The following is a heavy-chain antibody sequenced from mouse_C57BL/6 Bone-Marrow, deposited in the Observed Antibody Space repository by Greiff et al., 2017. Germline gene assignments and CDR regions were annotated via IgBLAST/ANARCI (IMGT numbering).Heavy chain of an antibody. V-gene: IGHV1-55*01. CDR1: GYTFTSYW. J-gene: IGHJ4*01. CDR2: IYPGSGST. Sequence: VKLMESGAELVKPGASVKMSCKASGYTFTSYWITWVKQRPGQGLEWIGDIYPGSGSTNYNEKFKSKATLTVDTSSSTAYMQLSSLTSEDSAVYYCARSCMDYWGQGTSVTVSS. CDR3: ARSCMDY.